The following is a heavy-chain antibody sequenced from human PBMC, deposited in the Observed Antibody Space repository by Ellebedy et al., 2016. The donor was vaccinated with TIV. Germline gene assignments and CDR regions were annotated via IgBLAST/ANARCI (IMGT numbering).Heavy chain of an antibody. J-gene: IGHJ2*01. CDR2: IYTGGST. V-gene: IGHV4-4*07. Sequence: SETLSLTXTVSDASISSYYWNWIRQPAGKGLEWVGRIYTGGSTHYNPSLKSRVSMSVDTSKNQFSLKLTSVTAADTALYYCAGRFYGDNRHRNWYFDVWGRGTLVTVSS. CDR1: DASISSYY. CDR3: AGRFYGDNRHRNWYFDV. D-gene: IGHD4-23*01.